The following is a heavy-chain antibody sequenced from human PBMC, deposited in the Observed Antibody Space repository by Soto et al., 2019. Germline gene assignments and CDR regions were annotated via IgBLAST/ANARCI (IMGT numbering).Heavy chain of an antibody. CDR3: TRGLASGDY. CDR2: INPNGGST. J-gene: IGHJ4*02. Sequence: QVQLVQPGAEVKKPGASVKFSCKASGYIFTNFYIHWVRQAPGQGLEWIGIINPNGGSTNYAQNFQGRVTTTRDTSTSTVYMDLSSLRSEDTAVYYCTRGLASGDYWGQGTLITVSS. CDR1: GYIFTNFY. V-gene: IGHV1-46*03. D-gene: IGHD6-6*01.